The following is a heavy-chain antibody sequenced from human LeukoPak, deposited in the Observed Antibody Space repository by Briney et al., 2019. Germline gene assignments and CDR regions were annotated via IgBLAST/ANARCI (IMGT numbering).Heavy chain of an antibody. Sequence: GGSLRLSCAASGFTFDDYAMHWVRQAPGKGLEWVSGISWNSGSIGYADSVKGRFTISRDNAKNSLYLQMNSLRAEDMALYYCAKASAIGYFDYWGQGTLVTVSS. D-gene: IGHD2-2*02. CDR3: AKASAIGYFDY. CDR2: ISWNSGSI. V-gene: IGHV3-9*03. CDR1: GFTFDDYA. J-gene: IGHJ4*02.